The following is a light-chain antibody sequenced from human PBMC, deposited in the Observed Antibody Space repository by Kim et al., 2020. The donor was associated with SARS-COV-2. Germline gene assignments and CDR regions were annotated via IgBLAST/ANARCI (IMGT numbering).Light chain of an antibody. J-gene: IGLJ3*02. CDR3: AIWYSNTWV. Sequence: FTCTLRSDIKVDIDMIYWYHQHPGSLPRFLLRYKSDLNKEQGSGVPGRFSGSKDASTNAGLLLISGLQSEDEADYYCAIWYSNTWVFGGGTQLTVL. V-gene: IGLV5-39*01. CDR1: SDIKVDIDM. CDR2: YKSDLNK.